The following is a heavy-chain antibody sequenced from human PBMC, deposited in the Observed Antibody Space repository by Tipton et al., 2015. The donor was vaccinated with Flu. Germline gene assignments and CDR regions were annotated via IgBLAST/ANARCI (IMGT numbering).Heavy chain of an antibody. J-gene: IGHJ4*02. CDR2: IYYSGST. Sequence: TLSLTCTVSGGSFKSGDYYWSWIRQSPGEGLEWMGYIYYSGSTHYNPSLKSRLTISEEAYKNQFSLQLRSVTAADTAVYYCARSRERGRYYFDYWGQGTLVTVSS. V-gene: IGHV4-30-4*01. CDR3: ARSRERGRYYFDY. CDR1: GGSFKSGDYY. D-gene: IGHD1-26*01.